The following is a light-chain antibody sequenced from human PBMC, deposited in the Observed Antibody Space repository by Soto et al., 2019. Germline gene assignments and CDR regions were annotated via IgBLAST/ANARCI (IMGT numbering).Light chain of an antibody. CDR1: QSVSSSY. J-gene: IGKJ3*01. CDR2: GAS. V-gene: IGKV3-20*01. Sequence: EIVLTQSPGTLSLSPGERATLSCRASQSVSSSYLAWYQQKPGQAPRLLIYGASSRATGIPDRFSGSGSGTDFTLTISRLDPEDFAVYYCQQYCRSPTTFGHGTNVDIK. CDR3: QQYCRSPTT.